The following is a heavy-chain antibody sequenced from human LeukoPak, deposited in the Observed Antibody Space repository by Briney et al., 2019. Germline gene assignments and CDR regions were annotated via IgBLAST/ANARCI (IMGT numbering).Heavy chain of an antibody. CDR2: ISHTFSTI. V-gene: IGHV3-48*03. CDR1: GFTFSNYE. J-gene: IGHJ6*03. CDR3: ARVMEYYYYYMDV. D-gene: IGHD1-1*01. Sequence: GGSLRLSCAASGFTFSNYEMNWVRQAPGKGLEWVAYISHTFSTIYYADSVKGRFTISRNNTKNSLYLQMNSLRAEDTAVYYCARVMEYYYYYMDVWGKGTTVTISS.